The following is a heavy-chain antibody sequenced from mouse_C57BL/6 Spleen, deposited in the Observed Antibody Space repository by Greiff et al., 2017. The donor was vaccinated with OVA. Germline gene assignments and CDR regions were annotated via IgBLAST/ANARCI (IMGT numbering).Heavy chain of an antibody. CDR2: IDPSDSET. V-gene: IGHV1-52*01. Sequence: VQLQQPGAELVRPGSSVKLSCKASGYTFTSYWMHWVKQRPIQGLEWIGNIDPSDSETHYNQKFKDKATLTVDKSSSTAYMQLSSLTSEDSAVYYCARDYDLVYYAMDYWGQGTSVTVSS. J-gene: IGHJ4*01. CDR3: ARDYDLVYYAMDY. CDR1: GYTFTSYW. D-gene: IGHD2-4*01.